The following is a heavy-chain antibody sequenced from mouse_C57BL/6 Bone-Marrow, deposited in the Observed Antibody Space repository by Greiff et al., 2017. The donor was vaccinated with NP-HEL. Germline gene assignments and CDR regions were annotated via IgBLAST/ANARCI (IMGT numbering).Heavy chain of an antibody. J-gene: IGHJ3*01. Sequence: EVQLQQSGAELFRPGASVKLSCTASGFNIKDDYMHWVKQRPDQGLEWIGWISPENGDTEYASKFQGKATIPADTSSNTAYLQLSSLTSEDTAVYYCTRIWPIYDGSSYWGQGTLVTVSA. CDR1: GFNIKDDY. CDR2: ISPENGDT. V-gene: IGHV14-4*01. CDR3: TRIWPIYDGSSY. D-gene: IGHD2-3*01.